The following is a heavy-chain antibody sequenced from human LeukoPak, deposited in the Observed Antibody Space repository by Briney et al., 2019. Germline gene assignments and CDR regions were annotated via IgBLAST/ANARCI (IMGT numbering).Heavy chain of an antibody. J-gene: IGHJ6*02. CDR3: ASRVVVVVTGYGMDV. CDR1: GYTFTSYA. V-gene: IGHV1-3*01. Sequence: ASVKVSCKASGYTFTSYAMHWVRQAPGQRLEWMGWINAGNGNTKYSQKFQGRVTITADKSTSTAYMELSSLRSEDTAVYYCASRVVVVVTGYGMDVWGQGTTVTVSS. CDR2: INAGNGNT. D-gene: IGHD3-22*01.